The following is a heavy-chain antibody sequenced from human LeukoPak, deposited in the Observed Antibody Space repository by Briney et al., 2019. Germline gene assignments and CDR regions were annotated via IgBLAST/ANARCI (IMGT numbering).Heavy chain of an antibody. Sequence: ASVKVSCKASGYTFTSYYMHWVRQAPGQGLEWMGIINPSGGSTSYAQKFQGRVTMTRDTSTSTVYMELSSLRSEDTAVYYCARVGLDCSGGSCYSRPAFDYWGQGTLVIVSS. V-gene: IGHV1-46*01. CDR1: GYTFTSYY. CDR3: ARVGLDCSGGSCYSRPAFDY. D-gene: IGHD2-15*01. J-gene: IGHJ4*02. CDR2: INPSGGST.